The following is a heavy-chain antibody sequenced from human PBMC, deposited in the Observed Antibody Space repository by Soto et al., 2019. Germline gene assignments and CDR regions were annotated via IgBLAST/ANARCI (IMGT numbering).Heavy chain of an antibody. Sequence: QVQLVQSGAEVKKPGSSVKVSCKASGGTFSSYAISWVRQAPGQGLEWMGGIIPIFGKANYAQKFQGRVTITADASTSTAYMELSSLRSEDTAVYYCARDGTLYDSSGYYYLYWGQGTLVTVSS. D-gene: IGHD3-22*01. J-gene: IGHJ4*02. CDR3: ARDGTLYDSSGYYYLY. CDR2: IIPIFGKA. CDR1: GGTFSSYA. V-gene: IGHV1-69*01.